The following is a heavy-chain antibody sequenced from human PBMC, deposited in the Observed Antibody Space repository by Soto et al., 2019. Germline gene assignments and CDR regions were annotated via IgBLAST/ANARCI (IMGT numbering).Heavy chain of an antibody. CDR1: GFKISRCS. CDR3: ARYYYDSSGYDGMGV. CDR2: IRDSGSNT. J-gene: IGHJ6*04. V-gene: IGHV3-48*02. D-gene: IGHD3-22*01. Sequence: PGGSLRLSCAAGGFKISRCSMNWVRQAPGGGLEVVAYIRDSGSNTRYAYSVKGRFSVSIDTAKNSLYLQMSGLRYDDRAVYSCARYYYDSSGYDGMGVCGKRNTVTVSS.